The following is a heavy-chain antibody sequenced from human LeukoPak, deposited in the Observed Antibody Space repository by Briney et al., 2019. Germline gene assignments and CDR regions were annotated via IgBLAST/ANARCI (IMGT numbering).Heavy chain of an antibody. D-gene: IGHD5-18*01. CDR1: GGSFSGYY. Sequence: SETLSLTCAVYGGSFSGYYWSWIRQPPGKGLEWIGEINHSGSTNYNPSFKSRVTISVDTSKNQFSLKLSSVTAADTAVYYCARAVPRIQLWHWFDPWGQGTLVTVSS. CDR2: INHSGST. CDR3: ARAVPRIQLWHWFDP. J-gene: IGHJ5*02. V-gene: IGHV4-34*01.